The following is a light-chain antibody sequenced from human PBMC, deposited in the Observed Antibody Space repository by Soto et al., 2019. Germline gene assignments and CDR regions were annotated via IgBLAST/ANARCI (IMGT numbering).Light chain of an antibody. Sequence: QSVLTQPPSVSGAPGQRVTISCTGSSSNIGAGYEVHWYQQLPGTAPKLPSYGNIYRPSGVPDRFSGSKSGTSVSLAITGLQAEDEADYHCQSYDSSLSGVVFGGGTKLTVL. CDR3: QSYDSSLSGVV. CDR1: SSNIGAGYE. J-gene: IGLJ2*01. V-gene: IGLV1-40*01. CDR2: GNI.